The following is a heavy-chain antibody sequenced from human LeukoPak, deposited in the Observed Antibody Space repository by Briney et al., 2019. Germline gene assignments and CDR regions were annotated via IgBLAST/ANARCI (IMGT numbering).Heavy chain of an antibody. CDR2: IYYSGST. D-gene: IGHD3-22*01. J-gene: IGHJ3*02. Sequence: SETLSLTCTVSGGSISSYYWSWIRQPPGKGLEWIGSIYYSGSTYYNPSLKSRVTISVDTSKNQFSLKLSSVTAADTAVYYCARVTMIVVVTDAFDIWGQGTMVTVSS. CDR3: ARVTMIVVVTDAFDI. V-gene: IGHV4-59*12. CDR1: GGSISSYY.